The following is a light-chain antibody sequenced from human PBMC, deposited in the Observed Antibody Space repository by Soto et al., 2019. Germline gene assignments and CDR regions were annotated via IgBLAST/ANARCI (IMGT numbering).Light chain of an antibody. CDR1: NTDVGAYNY. J-gene: IGLJ2*01. CDR3: SSYRGSSTPV. V-gene: IGLV2-14*03. Sequence: QSALTRPASVSGSPGQSITISCTGTNTDVGAYNYVSWYQQHPAKAPKLVIFDVTNRPSEVSDRFSGSKSGNTASLTISGLHFEDEADYYCSSYRGSSTPVFGGGTRSPS. CDR2: DVT.